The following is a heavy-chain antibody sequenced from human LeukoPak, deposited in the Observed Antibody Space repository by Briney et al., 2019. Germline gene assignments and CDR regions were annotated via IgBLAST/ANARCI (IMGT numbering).Heavy chain of an antibody. D-gene: IGHD6-13*01. Sequence: SETLSLSCTVSGGSMSSNTHSWAWIRQPPGKGLEWIGSVRYGGSTYYNPSVNSRVSVSADTSKNHFSLNLTSVPAADTAVYFFARVSDSSCFSIHVAFEIWGKGTMSPSLQ. CDR1: GGSMSSNTHS. CDR3: ARVSDSSCFSIHVAFEI. J-gene: IGHJ3*02. V-gene: IGHV4-39*02. CDR2: VRYGGST.